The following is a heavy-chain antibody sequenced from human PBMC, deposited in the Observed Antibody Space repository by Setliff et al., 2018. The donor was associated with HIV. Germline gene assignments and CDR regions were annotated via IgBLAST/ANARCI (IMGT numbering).Heavy chain of an antibody. CDR1: GYSISSGYY. V-gene: IGHV4-38-2*01. Sequence: SETLSLTCAVSGYSISSGYYWGWIRQPPGKGLEWIGSIYHSGSTYYNPSLKSRVTISVDTSRNQFSLKLSSVTAADTAVYYCASAEPPIYSSGWRGVGYFDYWGQGTLVTVSS. D-gene: IGHD6-19*01. CDR3: ASAEPPIYSSGWRGVGYFDY. J-gene: IGHJ4*02. CDR2: IYHSGST.